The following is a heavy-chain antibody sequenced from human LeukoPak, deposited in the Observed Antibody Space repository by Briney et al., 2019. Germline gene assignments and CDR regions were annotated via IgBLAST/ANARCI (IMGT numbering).Heavy chain of an antibody. CDR1: GFTFSSYG. CDR2: IWYDGSNK. Sequence: GRSLRLSCAASGFTFSSYGMHWVRQAPGKGLEWVAVIWYDGSNKYYADSVKGRFTISRDNSKNTLYLQMNSLRAEDTAVYYCAKGTPEMATGYDAFDIWGQGTTVTVSS. CDR3: AKGTPEMATGYDAFDI. J-gene: IGHJ3*02. D-gene: IGHD5-24*01. V-gene: IGHV3-33*06.